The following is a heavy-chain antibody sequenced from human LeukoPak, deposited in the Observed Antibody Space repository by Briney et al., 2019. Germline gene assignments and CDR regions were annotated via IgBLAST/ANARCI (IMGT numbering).Heavy chain of an antibody. CDR3: ARRIGYSSGRSAVYYFDY. D-gene: IGHD6-19*01. Sequence: GGSLRLSCAAPGFTFSSYAMICVRQAPGEGLECVSAISGSGCSTYYADSVKGRFTIARDNAKNTLYLQMNSLRAEDTAVYYCARRIGYSSGRSAVYYFDYWGQGTLVTVSS. CDR2: ISGSGCST. CDR1: GFTFSSYA. V-gene: IGHV3-23*01. J-gene: IGHJ4*02.